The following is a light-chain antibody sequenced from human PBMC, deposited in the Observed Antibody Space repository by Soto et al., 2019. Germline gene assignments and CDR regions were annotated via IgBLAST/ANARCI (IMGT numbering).Light chain of an antibody. CDR3: QQRSNWPIT. Sequence: EIVLTQSPATLSLSPGDRAALSCRASQSVSRYLAWYQQNPGQAPRLLIYDASNRATGIPARFSGSGSGTDFTLTIRSLEPEDFTGYYCQQRSNWPITFGQGTRLELK. V-gene: IGKV3-11*01. J-gene: IGKJ5*01. CDR2: DAS. CDR1: QSVSRY.